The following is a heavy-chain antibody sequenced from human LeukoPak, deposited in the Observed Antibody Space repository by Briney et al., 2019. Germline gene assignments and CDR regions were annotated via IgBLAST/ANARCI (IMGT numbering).Heavy chain of an antibody. D-gene: IGHD6-13*01. V-gene: IGHV3-21*01. J-gene: IGHJ5*02. CDR2: ISSSSSYI. CDR1: GFTFDDYG. Sequence: GGSLRLSCAASGFTFDDYGMSWVRQAPGKGLEWVSSISSSSSYIYYADSVKGRFTISRDNAKNSLYLQMNSLRAEDTAVYYCARVQGYSRQNWFDPWGQGTLVTVSS. CDR3: ARVQGYSRQNWFDP.